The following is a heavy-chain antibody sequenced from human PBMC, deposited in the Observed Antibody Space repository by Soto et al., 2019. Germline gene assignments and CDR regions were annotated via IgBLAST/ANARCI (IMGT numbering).Heavy chain of an antibody. Sequence: EVQLVESGGGLVQPGGSLRLSCAASGFTVSSNYMNWVRQAPGQGLEWVSVIYSGGSTYYADSVKGRFTISRDNSKNTLYLQMNSLRAEDTAVYYCARSWAVAGSYDYWGQGTLVTVSS. V-gene: IGHV3-66*01. CDR3: ARSWAVAGSYDY. D-gene: IGHD6-19*01. CDR1: GFTVSSNY. J-gene: IGHJ4*02. CDR2: IYSGGST.